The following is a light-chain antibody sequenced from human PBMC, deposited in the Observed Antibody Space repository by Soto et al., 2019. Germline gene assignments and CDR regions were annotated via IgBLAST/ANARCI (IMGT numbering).Light chain of an antibody. J-gene: IGLJ1*01. CDR3: SSYTSSSNYV. V-gene: IGLV2-8*01. CDR1: SSDVGGYNS. Sequence: QSVLTQPPSASGSPGQSVTISCTGTSSDVGGYNSVSWYQQHPGKAPKLIIYAVSERPSGVPDRFSGSKSGNTASLTVSGLQAEDEADYYCSSYTSSSNYVFGTGTKVTVL. CDR2: AVS.